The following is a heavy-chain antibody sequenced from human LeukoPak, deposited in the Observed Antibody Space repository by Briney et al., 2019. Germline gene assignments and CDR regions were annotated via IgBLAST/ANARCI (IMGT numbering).Heavy chain of an antibody. CDR2: IYSGGST. J-gene: IGHJ4*02. CDR3: ARARKEYSSSSASYFDY. CDR1: GFTVSSNY. V-gene: IGHV3-53*01. D-gene: IGHD6-6*01. Sequence: TGGSLRLSCAASGFTVSSNYMSWVRQAPGKGLEWVSVIYSGGSTYYADSVRGRFTISRDNSKNTLYLQMNSLRAEDTAVYYCARARKEYSSSSASYFDYWGQGTLVTVSS.